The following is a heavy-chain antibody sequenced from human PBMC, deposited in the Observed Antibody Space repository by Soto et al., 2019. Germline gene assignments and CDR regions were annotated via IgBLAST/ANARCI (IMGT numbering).Heavy chain of an antibody. CDR1: GDTFSTYG. Sequence: QVQLVQLGAEMKKPGSSVKVSCRSSGDTFSTYGLVWVRQAPGQGLEWMGGIIPIFGTTHYAQKFQGRVTITADESTATASTELSSFTSEEMGVYYCPKGYIFTISNRGFDPRWQGTLVTVSS. D-gene: IGHD1-20*01. CDR2: IIPIFGTT. V-gene: IGHV1-69*01. CDR3: PKGYIFTISNRGFDP. J-gene: IGHJ5*01.